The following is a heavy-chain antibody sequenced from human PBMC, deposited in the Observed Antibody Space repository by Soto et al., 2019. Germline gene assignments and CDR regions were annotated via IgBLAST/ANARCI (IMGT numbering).Heavy chain of an antibody. D-gene: IGHD3-3*01. V-gene: IGHV1-2*02. Sequence: QLHLVQSGAVVKKPGASVTVSCSASGYPVTAYYMHWVRQAPGRGLEWMGGINPATGAAKYTQTSQGRVNKTRATSTSTVFMELSGLSSEDTAVFYCARGGRVGVAGPAAFDMSGQGTLVTGSS. CDR3: ARGGRVGVAGPAAFDM. CDR1: GYPVTAYY. J-gene: IGHJ3*02. CDR2: INPATGAA.